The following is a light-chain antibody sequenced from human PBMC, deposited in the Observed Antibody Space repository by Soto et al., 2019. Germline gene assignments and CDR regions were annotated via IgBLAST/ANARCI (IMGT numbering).Light chain of an antibody. J-gene: IGLJ1*01. CDR2: EGS. Sequence: QSALTQPASVSGSPGQSITISCTGTSSDVGSYNLVSWYQQHPGKAPKLMIYEGSKRPSGVSNRFSRSKSGNTASLTISGLQAQDEADYYCCSYAGSSTLGVYVFGTGTKVTVL. V-gene: IGLV2-23*01. CDR1: SSDVGSYNL. CDR3: CSYAGSSTLGVYV.